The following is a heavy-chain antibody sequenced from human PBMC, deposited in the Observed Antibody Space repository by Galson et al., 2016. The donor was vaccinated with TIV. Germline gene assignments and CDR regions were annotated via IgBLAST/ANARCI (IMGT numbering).Heavy chain of an antibody. D-gene: IGHD2-21*02. CDR3: ARLTPCGGDCYYFDR. Sequence: SVKVSCKASGGTLSNDPITWMRQAPGQGLEWMGGIIPIAGISDNSQKFQGRVSITADVSTNTVYMELSSLRSEDTAVYYCARLTPCGGDCYYFDRWGQGTLVTVSS. V-gene: IGHV1-69*10. J-gene: IGHJ4*02. CDR2: IIPIAGIS. CDR1: GGTLSNDP.